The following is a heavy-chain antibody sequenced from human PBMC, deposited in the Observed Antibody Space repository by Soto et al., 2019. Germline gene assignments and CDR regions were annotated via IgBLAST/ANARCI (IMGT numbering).Heavy chain of an antibody. CDR1: GFTFSSYA. D-gene: IGHD3-3*01. CDR2: ISGSGGST. Sequence: GGSLRLSCAASGFTFSSYAMSWVRQAPGKGLEWVSAISGSGGSTYYADSVKGRFTISRDNSKNTLYLQMNSLRAEDTAVYYCAKDSDFWSGYYPTPFDYWGQGTLVTVSS. CDR3: AKDSDFWSGYYPTPFDY. V-gene: IGHV3-23*01. J-gene: IGHJ4*02.